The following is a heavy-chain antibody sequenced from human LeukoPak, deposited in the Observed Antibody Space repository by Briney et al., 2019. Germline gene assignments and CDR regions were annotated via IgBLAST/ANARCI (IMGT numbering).Heavy chain of an antibody. CDR3: ARAKYYYDSTTYLDAFDI. J-gene: IGHJ3*02. D-gene: IGHD3-22*01. CDR2: INWNGGRT. V-gene: IGHV3-20*04. CDR1: GFTSDDYG. Sequence: GGSLRLSCEGSGFTSDDYGMSWVRQDQGKGLEWVSGINWNGGRTGYADSVKGRFAISRDNAKNSLFLQMNSLRAEDTALYYYARAKYYYDSTTYLDAFDIWGQGTMVTVSS.